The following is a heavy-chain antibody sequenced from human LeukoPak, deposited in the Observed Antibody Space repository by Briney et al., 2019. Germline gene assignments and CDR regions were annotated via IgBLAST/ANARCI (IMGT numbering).Heavy chain of an antibody. V-gene: IGHV3-7*01. J-gene: IGHJ6*03. CDR3: ARVFYYGSRYYYMDV. CDR1: GFTFSSYW. Sequence: PGGSLRLSCAASGFTFSSYWMSWVRQAPGKGLEWVANIKLDGSEKYYVDSVKGRFTISRDNAKNSLYLQMTSPRAEDTAVYYCARVFYYGSRYYYMDVWGKGTTVIISS. D-gene: IGHD3-10*01. CDR2: IKLDGSEK.